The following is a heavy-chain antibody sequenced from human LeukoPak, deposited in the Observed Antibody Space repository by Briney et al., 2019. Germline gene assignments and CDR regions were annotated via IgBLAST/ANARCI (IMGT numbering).Heavy chain of an antibody. D-gene: IGHD2-15*01. CDR1: GGSFSAYD. CDR3: ARRCSDGSCYSNDAFDI. V-gene: IGHV4-34*01. J-gene: IGHJ3*02. Sequence: SETLSLTCAVYGGSFSAYDWTWNRQPPGKGLEWIGEINHSGSNNYNPSLKSRVTISVDTSKNQFSLRLSSVTAADTAVYYCARRCSDGSCYSNDAFDIWGQGTMVTVSS. CDR2: INHSGSN.